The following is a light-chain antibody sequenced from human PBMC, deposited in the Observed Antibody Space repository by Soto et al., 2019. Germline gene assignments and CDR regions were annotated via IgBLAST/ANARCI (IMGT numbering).Light chain of an antibody. CDR3: STSHV. CDR1: DISGYNY. CDR2: VVS. J-gene: IGLJ1*01. Sequence: QSALTQPASVSGSPGQSITISCTGSDISGYNYVSWYQQYPGKAPKLMIYVVSNRPSGVSHRFSGSKSGNTASLTISGLQAEDEADYYCSTSHVFATGTKLTVL. V-gene: IGLV2-14*01.